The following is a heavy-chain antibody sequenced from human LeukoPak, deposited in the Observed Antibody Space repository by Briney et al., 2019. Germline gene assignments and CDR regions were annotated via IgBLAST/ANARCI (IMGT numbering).Heavy chain of an antibody. V-gene: IGHV4-59*08. J-gene: IGHJ6*03. CDR3: ARREVETTFYYFYYMDV. CDR2: IYYSGST. D-gene: IGHD1-14*01. CDR1: GGSISSYY. Sequence: SETLSLTCTVSGGSISSYYWSWIRQPPGKGLEWIGYIYYSGSTNYNPSLKSRVTISVDTSKNQFSLKLSSVTAADTAVYYCARREVETTFYYFYYMDVWGRGTPVTVSS.